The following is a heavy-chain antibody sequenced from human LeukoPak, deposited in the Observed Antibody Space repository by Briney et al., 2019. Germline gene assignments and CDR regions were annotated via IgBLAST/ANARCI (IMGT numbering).Heavy chain of an antibody. CDR3: TKDPNGDYVGAFDP. Sequence: GGSLRLSYAASGFTFSSFAMTWVRRAPGKGLEWVSSITGSHGRTYNTDSVKGRFTISRDNSQNTLYLQMNSLTAEDTAVYYCTKDPNGDYVGAFDPWGQGTLVTVSS. CDR2: ITGSHGRT. D-gene: IGHD4-17*01. V-gene: IGHV3-23*01. CDR1: GFTFSSFA. J-gene: IGHJ5*02.